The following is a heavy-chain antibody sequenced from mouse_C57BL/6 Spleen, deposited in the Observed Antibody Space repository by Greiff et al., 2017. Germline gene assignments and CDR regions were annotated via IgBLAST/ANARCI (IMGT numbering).Heavy chain of an antibody. J-gene: IGHJ1*03. Sequence: VQLQQPGTELVKPGASVKLSCKASGYTFTSYWMHWVKQRPGQGLEWIGNINPSNGGTNYNEKFKSKATLTVDKSSSTAYMQLSSLTSEDSAVYYCAPGRGDDAWYFDVWGTGTTVTVSS. CDR1: GYTFTSYW. V-gene: IGHV1-53*01. D-gene: IGHD2-2*01. CDR3: APGRGDDAWYFDV. CDR2: INPSNGGT.